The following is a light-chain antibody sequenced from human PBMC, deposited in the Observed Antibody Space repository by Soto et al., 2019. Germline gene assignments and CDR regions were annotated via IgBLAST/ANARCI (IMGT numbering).Light chain of an antibody. CDR2: KAS. CDR3: QQYNSYWT. CDR1: QSISSW. V-gene: IGKV1-5*03. J-gene: IGKJ1*01. Sequence: DIQMTQSPSTLPASVGDRVTITCRASQSISSWLAWYQQKPGKAPKLLIYKASSLESGVPSRFSGSGSGTEFTLTISSLQPDDFATYYCQQYNSYWTFGQGTKWIS.